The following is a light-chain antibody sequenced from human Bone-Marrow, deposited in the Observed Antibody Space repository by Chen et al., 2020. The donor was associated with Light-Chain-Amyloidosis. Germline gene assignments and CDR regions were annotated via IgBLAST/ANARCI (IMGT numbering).Light chain of an antibody. J-gene: IGLJ1*01. V-gene: IGLV2-14*01. CDR2: EVT. CDR1: SSDVGGDNH. CDR3: SSYTITNTLV. Sequence: QLALTQPASGSGSPGQWITISCPGTSSDVGGDNHVSWYHQHPDKAPKLMIYEVTTRPSWVPDRFSGSKSDNTASLTISGLQTEDEADYFCSSYTITNTLVFGSGTRVTVL.